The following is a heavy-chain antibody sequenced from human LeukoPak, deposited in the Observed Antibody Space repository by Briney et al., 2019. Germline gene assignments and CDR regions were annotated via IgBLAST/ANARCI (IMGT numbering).Heavy chain of an antibody. Sequence: ASVKVSCKASGGTFSSYAISWVRQAPGQGLEWKGRIIPNSGDTNYAQKFQGRVTLTRDTSISTAYMELSRLRSDDTAVYYCATQSSGSYYRYWGQGTLVTVSS. CDR1: GGTFSSYA. CDR3: ATQSSGSYYRY. V-gene: IGHV1-2*02. D-gene: IGHD1-26*01. CDR2: IIPNSGDT. J-gene: IGHJ4*02.